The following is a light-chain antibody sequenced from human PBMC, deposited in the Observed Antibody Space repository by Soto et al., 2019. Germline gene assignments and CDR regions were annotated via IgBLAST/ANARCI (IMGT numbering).Light chain of an antibody. CDR1: SSDVGGYKY. J-gene: IGLJ2*01. Sequence: QSALTQPASVSGSPGQSVTISCTGTSSDVGGYKYVSWYQQHPNRAPKLIIYDVANRPSGVSNRFSGSKSGDTASLTISGLQADDEANYSCSSYTSNDVVFGGGTKLTVL. CDR3: SSYTSNDVV. CDR2: DVA. V-gene: IGLV2-14*03.